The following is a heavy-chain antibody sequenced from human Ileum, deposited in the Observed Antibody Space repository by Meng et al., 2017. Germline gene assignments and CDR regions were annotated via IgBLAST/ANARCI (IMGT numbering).Heavy chain of an antibody. CDR2: IYYSGST. CDR3: VRGPDKAKSAY. V-gene: IGHV4-31*03. D-gene: IGHD5-18*01. J-gene: IGHJ4*02. Sequence: QVQLQDPGPVLGKPSQTLSLTCTVAGGSISSGGYYWSLIRQHPGKGLELIGYIYYSGSTYYHPSLKSRVTISVDTSKNQFSLILTSVTAADTAVYYCVRGPDKAKSAYWGPGTLVTVSS. CDR1: GGSISSGGYY.